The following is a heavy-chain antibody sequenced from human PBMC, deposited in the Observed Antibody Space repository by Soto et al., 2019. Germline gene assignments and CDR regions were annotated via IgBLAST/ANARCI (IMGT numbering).Heavy chain of an antibody. Sequence: ASVTVSCKASVYTFTSYDINWVRQAPGQGLEWMGWINPNSGGTNYAQKFQGWVTMTRDTSISTAYMELSRLRSDDTAVYYCARDLSQAFDIWGQGTMVTVSS. V-gene: IGHV1-2*04. CDR2: INPNSGGT. CDR1: VYTFTSYD. CDR3: ARDLSQAFDI. J-gene: IGHJ3*02.